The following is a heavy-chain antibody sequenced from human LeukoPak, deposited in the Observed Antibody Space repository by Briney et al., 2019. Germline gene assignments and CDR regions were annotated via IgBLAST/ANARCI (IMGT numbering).Heavy chain of an antibody. CDR2: ISTSGSSI. J-gene: IGHJ6*03. V-gene: IGHV3-48*03. Sequence: PGGSLRLSCAASGFTFSSYEINWVRQAPGKGLEWLSHISTSGSSIHYADSVKGRFTISRDNAKNSLYLQMNSLRAEDTAVYYCARDRTGTTPYMDVWGKGTTVTVSS. CDR1: GFTFSSYE. D-gene: IGHD1-7*01. CDR3: ARDRTGTTPYMDV.